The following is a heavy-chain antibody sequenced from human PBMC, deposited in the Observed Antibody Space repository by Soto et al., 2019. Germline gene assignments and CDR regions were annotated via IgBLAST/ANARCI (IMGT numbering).Heavy chain of an antibody. Sequence: DVLLVETGGGLIQPGGSLRLSCGASGFTVSSKYMSWVRQAPGKGLEWVSVLWSAGNTYYADSVRGRFTISRDSSKNTLYLEMSSLRADETAVYYCAREAPMDVWGPGTTVIVSS. CDR3: AREAPMDV. CDR2: LWSAGNT. CDR1: GFTVSSKY. J-gene: IGHJ6*02. V-gene: IGHV3-53*02.